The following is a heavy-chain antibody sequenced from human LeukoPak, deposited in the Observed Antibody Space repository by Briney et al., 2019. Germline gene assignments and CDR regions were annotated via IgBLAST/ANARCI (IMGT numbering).Heavy chain of an antibody. Sequence: GGSLRLSCAASGFTFDDYGMSWVRHAPGKGLEWVSGINWNGGSTGYADSVKGRFTISRDNAKNSLYLQMNSLRAEDTALYYCARDGYVGATSIYFDYWGQGTLVTASS. J-gene: IGHJ4*02. CDR1: GFTFDDYG. V-gene: IGHV3-20*04. CDR2: INWNGGST. D-gene: IGHD1-26*01. CDR3: ARDGYVGATSIYFDY.